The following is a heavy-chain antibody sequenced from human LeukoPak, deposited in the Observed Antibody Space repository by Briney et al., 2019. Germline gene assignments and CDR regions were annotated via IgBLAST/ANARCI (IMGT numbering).Heavy chain of an antibody. J-gene: IGHJ4*02. CDR3: AKDLSRIAAAGSPFDY. CDR1: GFTFSSYG. CDR2: ISYDGNNR. D-gene: IGHD6-13*01. V-gene: IGHV3-30*18. Sequence: GGSLRLSCAASGFTFSSYGMHWVRQAPGKGLEWVAVISYDGNNRSNADSVKGRFTISKDNSKNTLYLQMNSLRAEDTAVYYCAKDLSRIAAAGSPFDYWGQGTLVTVSS.